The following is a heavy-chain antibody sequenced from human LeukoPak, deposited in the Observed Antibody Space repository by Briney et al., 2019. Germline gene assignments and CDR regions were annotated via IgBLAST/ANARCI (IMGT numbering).Heavy chain of an antibody. V-gene: IGHV4-34*01. CDR1: GGSFSGYY. CDR3: ARDDYGGNSG. J-gene: IGHJ4*02. Sequence: PSETLSLTCAVYGGSFSGYYWSWIRQPPGKGLEWIGEINHSGSTNYNPSLKSRVTISVDTSKNQFSLKLSSVTAADTAVYYCARDDYGGNSGWGQGTLVTVSS. D-gene: IGHD4-23*01. CDR2: INHSGST.